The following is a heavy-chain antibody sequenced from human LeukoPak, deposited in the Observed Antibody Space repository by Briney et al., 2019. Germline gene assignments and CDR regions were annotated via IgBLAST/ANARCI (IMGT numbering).Heavy chain of an antibody. J-gene: IGHJ5*02. CDR1: GFTFSSYE. D-gene: IGHD3-22*01. Sequence: GGSLRLSCAASGFTFSSYEMNWVRQAPGKGLEGVSYISSSGDTIYYADSVKGRFTISRDNAKNSLYLQMNSLRAEDTAVYYCARGYDSSGYYVNCFDPWGQGTLVTVSS. CDR2: ISSSGDTI. V-gene: IGHV3-48*03. CDR3: ARGYDSSGYYVNCFDP.